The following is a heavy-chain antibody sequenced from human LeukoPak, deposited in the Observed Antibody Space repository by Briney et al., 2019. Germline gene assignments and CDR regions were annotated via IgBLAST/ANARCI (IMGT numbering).Heavy chain of an antibody. J-gene: IGHJ4*02. V-gene: IGHV3-48*04. D-gene: IGHD5-18*01. Sequence: GGSLRLSCAASGFTFSSYSMSWIRQAPGKGLEWVSYISSSGSTIYYADSVKGRFTISRDNAKNSLYLQMNSLRAEDTAVYYCARAGSIGRYSYGYVGYWGQGTLVTVSS. CDR2: ISSSGSTI. CDR1: GFTFSSYS. CDR3: ARAGSIGRYSYGYVGY.